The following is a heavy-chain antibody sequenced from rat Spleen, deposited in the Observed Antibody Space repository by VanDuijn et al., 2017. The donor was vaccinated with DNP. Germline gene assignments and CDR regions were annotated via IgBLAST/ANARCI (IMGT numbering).Heavy chain of an antibody. Sequence: EVQLVESGGGLVQPGRSLKLSCAASGFTFSDYNMAWVRQAPTKGLVWVASISYDGSSTYYRDSVKGRFTISRDNAKSSLYLQMDSLRSEDTATYYCTTESTYYGYFDYWGQGVMVPVSS. CDR3: TTESTYYGYFDY. J-gene: IGHJ2*01. V-gene: IGHV5-20*01. CDR2: ISYDGSST. D-gene: IGHD1-9*01. CDR1: GFTFSDYN.